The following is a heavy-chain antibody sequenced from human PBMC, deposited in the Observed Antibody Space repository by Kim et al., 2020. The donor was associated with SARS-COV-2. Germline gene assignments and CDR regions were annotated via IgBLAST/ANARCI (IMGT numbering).Heavy chain of an antibody. V-gene: IGHV3-48*03. D-gene: IGHD3-3*01. J-gene: IGHJ4*02. CDR1: GFTFSSYE. Sequence: GGSLRLSCAASGFTFSSYEMNWVRQAPGKGLEWVSYISSSGSTIYYADSVKGRFTISRDNAKNSLYLQMNSLRAEDTAVYYCASQGTSLYDFWSGYIRYTTNKYYFDYWGQGTLVTVSS. CDR3: ASQGTSLYDFWSGYIRYTTNKYYFDY. CDR2: ISSSGSTI.